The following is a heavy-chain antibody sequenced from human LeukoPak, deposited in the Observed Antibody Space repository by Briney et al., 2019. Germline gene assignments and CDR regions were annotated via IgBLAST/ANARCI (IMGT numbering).Heavy chain of an antibody. CDR3: ARDLSGDGYNKFDY. J-gene: IGHJ4*02. CDR2: ISTGSRHI. D-gene: IGHD5-24*01. V-gene: IGHV3-21*01. CDR1: GFTFSNYI. Sequence: PGGSLRPSCAASGFTFSNYIMNWVRQAPGKGLELVSSISTGSRHIYYAASVKGRFTISRDDAKNSLYLQMNSLRAEDTAVYYCARDLSGDGYNKFDYWGQGTLVTVSP.